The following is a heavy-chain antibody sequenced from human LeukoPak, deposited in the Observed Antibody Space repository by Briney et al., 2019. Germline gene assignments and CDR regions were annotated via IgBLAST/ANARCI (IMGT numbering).Heavy chain of an antibody. V-gene: IGHV4-31*03. J-gene: IGHJ3*02. CDR2: KYYSGSA. D-gene: IGHD2-2*01. Sequence: SQTLSLTCNVSGVSVSDGRYYWTWIRQHPGKGLEWIGYKYYSGSAKYNPSLKSRLTISIDASKNQFSLQLSSVTAADTATYYCATPYCSGISCLDVFNMWGQGTGVTVSS. CDR1: GVSVSDGRYY. CDR3: ATPYCSGISCLDVFNM.